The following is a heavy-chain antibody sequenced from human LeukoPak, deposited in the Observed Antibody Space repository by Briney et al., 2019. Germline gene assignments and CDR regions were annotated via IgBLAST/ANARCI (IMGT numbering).Heavy chain of an antibody. CDR3: ARGYYDSNDSNRSNWFDP. CDR2: INIDGSST. CDR1: GFTFSTYW. Sequence: PGGSLRLSCAASGFTFSTYWMHWVRQAPGKGLVWVSRINIDGSSTNYADSVKGRFTISRDNAKDTLYLQMSSLRAEDTAVYYCARGYYDSNDSNRSNWFDPWGQGTLVTVSS. V-gene: IGHV3-74*01. D-gene: IGHD3-22*01. J-gene: IGHJ5*02.